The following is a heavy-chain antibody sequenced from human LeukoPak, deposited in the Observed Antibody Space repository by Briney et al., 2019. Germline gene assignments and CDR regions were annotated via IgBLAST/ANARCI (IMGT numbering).Heavy chain of an antibody. CDR1: GFTFSNYA. Sequence: GGSLRLSCAASGFTFSNYAMHWVRQAPGKGLEYVSAISTNGDSTYYANSVKGRFTISRDNSKNTLYLEMGSLRAEDTAVYYCARRAGAYSHPYDYWGQGTLVTVSS. CDR3: ARRAGAYSHPYDY. CDR2: ISTNGDST. D-gene: IGHD4/OR15-4a*01. V-gene: IGHV3-64*01. J-gene: IGHJ4*02.